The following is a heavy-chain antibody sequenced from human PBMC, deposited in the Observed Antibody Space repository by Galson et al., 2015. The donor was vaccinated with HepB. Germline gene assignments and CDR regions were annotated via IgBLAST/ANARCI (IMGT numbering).Heavy chain of an antibody. CDR1: GFTFSSYA. CDR2: ISGSGGST. V-gene: IGHV3-23*01. D-gene: IGHD6-6*01. CDR3: AKNRYSSSFSELDY. Sequence: SLRLSCAASGFTFSSYAMSWVRQAPGKGLEWVSAISGSGGSTYYADSVKGRFTISGDNSKNTLYLQMNSLRAEDTAVYYCAKNRYSSSFSELDYWGQGTLVTVSS. J-gene: IGHJ4*02.